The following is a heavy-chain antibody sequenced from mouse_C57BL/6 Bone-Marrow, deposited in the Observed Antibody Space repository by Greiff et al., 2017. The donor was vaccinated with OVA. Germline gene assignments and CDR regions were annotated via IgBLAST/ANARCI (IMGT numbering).Heavy chain of an antibody. Sequence: QVQLQQSGAELVRPGSSVKLSCKASGYTFTSYWMHWVKQRPIQGLEWIGNIDPSDSETHYNQKFKDKATLTVDKSSSTAYMRLSSLTSEDSAVYYCARHYGSSYYFDYWGQGTTLTVSS. CDR1: GYTFTSYW. V-gene: IGHV1-52*01. D-gene: IGHD1-1*01. CDR3: ARHYGSSYYFDY. J-gene: IGHJ2*01. CDR2: IDPSDSET.